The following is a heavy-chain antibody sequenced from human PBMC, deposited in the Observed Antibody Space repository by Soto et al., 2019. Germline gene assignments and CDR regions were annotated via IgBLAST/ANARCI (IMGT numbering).Heavy chain of an antibody. D-gene: IGHD3-22*01. CDR2: ISPIFGTA. Sequence: QVQLVQSGAEVKKPGSSVKVSCKASGGTFSSYAISWVRQAPGQGLEWMGGISPIFGTAYYAQTFQGRVTITTDEATSPAYMVPSSLRSAETAVYYCARTTGHYYDSRGHMESDYWSQGTLVTVSS. V-gene: IGHV1-69*01. J-gene: IGHJ4*02. CDR1: GGTFSSYA. CDR3: ARTTGHYYDSRGHMESDY.